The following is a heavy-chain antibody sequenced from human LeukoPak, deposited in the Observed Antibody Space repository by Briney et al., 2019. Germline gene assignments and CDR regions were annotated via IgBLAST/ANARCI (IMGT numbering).Heavy chain of an antibody. CDR2: INHSGST. J-gene: IGHJ6*03. CDR1: GGSFSGYY. V-gene: IGHV4-34*01. D-gene: IGHD2-2*02. Sequence: PSETLSLTCAVYGGSFSGYYWSWIRQPPGKGLEWIGEINHSGSTNYNPSLKSRVTISVDTSKNQFSLKLSSVTAADTAVYYCARGRCSSTSCYIGWGYYYYMDVWGKGTTVTVSS. CDR3: ARGRCSSTSCYIGWGYYYYMDV.